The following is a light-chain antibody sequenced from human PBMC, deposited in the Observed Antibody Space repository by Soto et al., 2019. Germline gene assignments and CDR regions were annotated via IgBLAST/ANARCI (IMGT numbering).Light chain of an antibody. J-gene: IGKJ1*01. V-gene: IGKV3-20*01. CDR2: GAS. CDR1: QSVGGTF. CDR3: QQYDGSPRT. Sequence: EIVLTQSPGTLSLSPGERATLSCRASQSVGGTFLAWYQQKGGQAPMLLIHGASNTATGITDRFSGSGSGTDFTLTISSLESEDFAVYYCQQYDGSPRTFGQGTNV.